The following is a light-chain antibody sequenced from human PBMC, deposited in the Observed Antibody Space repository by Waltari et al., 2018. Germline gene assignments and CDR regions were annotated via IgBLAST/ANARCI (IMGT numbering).Light chain of an antibody. V-gene: IGKV1-39*01. Sequence: DIQITQSPSSLSASVGDRVTITCRANQSISSYFNWYQQKPGKAPKLLIYAASSLQSGVPSRFSGSGSGTDFTHTISSLQPEDFATYYCQQSYSTPWTFGQGTKVEIK. CDR1: QSISSY. CDR2: AAS. CDR3: QQSYSTPWT. J-gene: IGKJ1*01.